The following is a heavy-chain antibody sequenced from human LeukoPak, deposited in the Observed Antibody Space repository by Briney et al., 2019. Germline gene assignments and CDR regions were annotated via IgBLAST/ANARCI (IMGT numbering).Heavy chain of an antibody. V-gene: IGHV1-2*02. CDR1: GYTFTGYY. CDR2: INPNSGGT. CDR3: AEGYYYDSSGYSRYAFDI. D-gene: IGHD3-22*01. J-gene: IGHJ3*02. Sequence: ASVKVSCKASGYTFTGYYMHWARQAPGQGLEWMGWINPNSGGTNYAQKFQGRVTMTRDTSISTAYMELSRLRSDDTAVYYCAEGYYYDSSGYSRYAFDIWGQGTMVTVSS.